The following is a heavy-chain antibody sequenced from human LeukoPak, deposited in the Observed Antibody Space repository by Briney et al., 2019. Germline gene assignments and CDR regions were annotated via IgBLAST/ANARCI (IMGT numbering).Heavy chain of an antibody. D-gene: IGHD4-11*01. CDR3: AKAGVTTVTTRGNWFDP. CDR1: GFTFSSYG. V-gene: IGHV3-30*02. CDR2: IRYDGSNK. Sequence: GGSLRLSCAASGFTFSSYGMHWVRQAPGKGLEWVAFIRYDGSNKYYADSVKGRFTISRDNSKNTLYLQMNSLRAEDTAVYYCAKAGVTTVTTRGNWFDPWGQGTLVTVSS. J-gene: IGHJ5*02.